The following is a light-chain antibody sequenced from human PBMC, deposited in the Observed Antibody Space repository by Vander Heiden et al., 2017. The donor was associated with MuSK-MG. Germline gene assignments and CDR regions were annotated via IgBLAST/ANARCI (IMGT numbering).Light chain of an antibody. CDR2: AAS. CDR1: QGISSY. J-gene: IGKJ5*01. V-gene: IGKV1-39*01. Sequence: DIQMTKSPSSLSASVGDRVTITCRASQGISSYVNWYQQKPGKAPKLLIYAASNLQSGVPSRVSGSGSGTDFTLTISSLQPEDFATYYCQKKYSTQITFGQGTRLEIK. CDR3: QKKYSTQIT.